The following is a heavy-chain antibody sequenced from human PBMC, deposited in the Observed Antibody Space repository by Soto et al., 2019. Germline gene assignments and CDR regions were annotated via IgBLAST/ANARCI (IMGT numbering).Heavy chain of an antibody. Sequence: QVQLVQSGAEVKKPGASVTVSCQASGFTFNTYVITWVRQAPGQGLEWLGWISVYHGNTNYAQKVQGRVTMTTDTSTSTASMELRSLRPDGTAVYYSARGGSGSYRMFDYWGQGTLVTVSS. CDR1: GFTFNTYV. D-gene: IGHD1-26*01. CDR3: ARGGSGSYRMFDY. CDR2: ISVYHGNT. V-gene: IGHV1-18*01. J-gene: IGHJ4*02.